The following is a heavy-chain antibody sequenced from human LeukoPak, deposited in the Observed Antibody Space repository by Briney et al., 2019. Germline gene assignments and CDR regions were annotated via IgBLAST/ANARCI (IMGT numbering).Heavy chain of an antibody. CDR1: GGSISSGSYY. CDR3: ASRSSSWFRL. Sequence: SQTLSLTCTVSGGSISSGSYYWSWIRQPAGKGLEWIGRIYTSGSTNYNPSLKSRVTISVDTSKNQFSLKMSSVTAADTAVYYCASRSSSWFRLWGQGTLVTVSS. CDR2: IYTSGST. V-gene: IGHV4-61*02. J-gene: IGHJ4*02. D-gene: IGHD6-13*01.